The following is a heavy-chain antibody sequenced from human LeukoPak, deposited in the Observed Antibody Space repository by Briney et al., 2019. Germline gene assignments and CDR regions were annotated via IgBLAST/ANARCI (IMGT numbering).Heavy chain of an antibody. D-gene: IGHD5-12*01. CDR1: GGTFSSYA. CDR3: ASRGYSGYDFLFAFDI. V-gene: IGHV1-69*04. CDR2: IIPILGIA. J-gene: IGHJ3*02. Sequence: GSSVKVSCKASGGTFSSYAISWVRQAPGRGLEWMGRIIPILGIANYAQKFQGRVTISADKSTSTAYMELSSLRSEDTAVYYCASRGYSGYDFLFAFDIWGQGTMVTVSS.